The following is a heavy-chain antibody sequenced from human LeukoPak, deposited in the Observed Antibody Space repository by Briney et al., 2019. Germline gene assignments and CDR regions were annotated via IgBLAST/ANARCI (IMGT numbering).Heavy chain of an antibody. CDR3: ARWGYCSGGSCYATDRYYDC. CDR2: INPNSGGT. D-gene: IGHD2-15*01. CDR1: GYTFSGYY. Sequence: ASVTVSCKASGYTFSGYYMNWVRQAPGQGLEWMGWINPNSGGTNYAQKFQGRVTMTRDTSISTAYMELSRLRSDDTAVYYCARWGYCSGGSCYATDRYYDCWGQGTLVTVSS. V-gene: IGHV1-2*02. J-gene: IGHJ4*02.